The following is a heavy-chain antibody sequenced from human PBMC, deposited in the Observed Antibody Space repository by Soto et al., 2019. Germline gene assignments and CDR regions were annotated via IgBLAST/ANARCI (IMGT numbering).Heavy chain of an antibody. J-gene: IGHJ6*02. V-gene: IGHV3-30-3*01. Sequence: QVQLVESGGGVVQPGRSLRLSCAASGFTFSSYAMHWVRQAPGKGLEWVAVISYDGSNKYYADSVKGRFTISRDNSKNTLYLQMNSLRAEDTAVYNSGYGFSMDVWGQGNTVTVSS. D-gene: IGHD5-12*01. CDR1: GFTFSSYA. CDR2: ISYDGSNK. CDR3: GYGFSMDV.